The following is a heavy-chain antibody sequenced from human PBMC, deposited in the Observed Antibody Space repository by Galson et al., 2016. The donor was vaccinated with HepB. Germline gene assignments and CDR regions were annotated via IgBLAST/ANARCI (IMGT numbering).Heavy chain of an antibody. V-gene: IGHV3-48*02. Sequence: SLRLSCAASGFTFSSYSMNWVRQAPGKGLEWVSYISSSSSTIYYADSVKGRFSISRDNAKNSLDLQMNSLRDEDTAVYYCEKGGGYCCGGCDGGSMGGYWGQGTLVTVSS. J-gene: IGHJ4*02. CDR1: GFTFSSYS. D-gene: IGHD2-21*02. CDR2: ISSSSSTI. CDR3: EKGGGYCCGGCDGGSMGGY.